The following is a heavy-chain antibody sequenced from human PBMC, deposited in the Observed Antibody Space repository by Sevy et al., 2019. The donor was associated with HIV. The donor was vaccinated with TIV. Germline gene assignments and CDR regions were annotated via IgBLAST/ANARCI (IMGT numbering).Heavy chain of an antibody. CDR1: GFTFSDYY. J-gene: IGHJ4*02. V-gene: IGHV3-72*01. CDR3: ARVMRRILWWSLDS. D-gene: IGHD2-21*01. Sequence: GGSQRLSCAASGFTFSDYYMHWVRQAPGKGLEWVGRIGNKANSYTTESAASVKGRFTISRDDSKNSLYLQMQSRKTDDTAVYYCARVMRRILWWSLDSWGQGTLVTVSS. CDR2: IGNKANSYTT.